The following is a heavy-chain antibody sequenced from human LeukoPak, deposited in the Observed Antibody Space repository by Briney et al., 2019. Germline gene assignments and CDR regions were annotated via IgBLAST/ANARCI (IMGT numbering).Heavy chain of an antibody. Sequence: SETLSLTCTVSGDSFSSGYWSWIRQPPGKGLEWIGYTSYSDSTRYSPSLKSRVTMSIDTSMNQFSLKVTSVTAADTAVYYCARQTMVRGVIRSLYFDYWGQGTLVTVSS. D-gene: IGHD3-10*01. CDR3: ARQTMVRGVIRSLYFDY. V-gene: IGHV4-59*01. CDR1: GDSFSSGY. J-gene: IGHJ4*02. CDR2: TSYSDST.